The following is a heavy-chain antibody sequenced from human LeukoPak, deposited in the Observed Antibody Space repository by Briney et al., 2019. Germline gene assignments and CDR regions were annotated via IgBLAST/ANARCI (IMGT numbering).Heavy chain of an antibody. V-gene: IGHV4-34*01. CDR3: ARLQNHDISSYYTFDY. CDR2: INHSGST. Sequence: SETLSLTCAVYGGSFSGYYWSWIRQPPGKGLEWIGEINHSGSTNYNPSLKSRVTISVDTSKNQFSLKLSSVTAADTAVYYCARLQNHDISSYYTFDYWGQGTLVTVSS. D-gene: IGHD3-22*01. J-gene: IGHJ4*02. CDR1: GGSFSGYY.